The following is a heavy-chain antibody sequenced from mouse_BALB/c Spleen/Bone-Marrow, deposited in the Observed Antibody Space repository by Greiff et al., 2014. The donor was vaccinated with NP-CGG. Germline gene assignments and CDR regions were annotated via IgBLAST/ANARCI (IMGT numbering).Heavy chain of an antibody. CDR2: ISSGGST. CDR1: GFTFSSYA. J-gene: IGHJ3*01. Sequence: EVQGVESGGGLVKPGGSLKLSCAAPGFTFSSYAMSWVRQTPEKRLEWVASISSGGSTYYPDSVKGRFTISRDNARNILYLQMSSLRSEDTAMYYCAKRGAYGNFWFAYWGQGTLVTVSA. CDR3: AKRGAYGNFWFAY. V-gene: IGHV5-6-5*01. D-gene: IGHD2-10*02.